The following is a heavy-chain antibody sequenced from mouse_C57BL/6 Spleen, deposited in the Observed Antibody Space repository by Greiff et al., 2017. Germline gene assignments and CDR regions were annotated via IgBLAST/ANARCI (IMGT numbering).Heavy chain of an antibody. CDR3: ARGVVATDY. CDR2: IDPSDSYT. CDR1: GYTFTSYW. V-gene: IGHV1-69*01. D-gene: IGHD1-1*01. J-gene: IGHJ2*01. Sequence: QVQLQQSGAELVMPGASVKLSCKASGYTFTSYWMHWVKQRPGQGLEWIGEIDPSDSYTNYNQKFKGKSTLTVDKSSSTAYMQLSSLTSEDSAVYYCARGVVATDYWGQGTTLTVSS.